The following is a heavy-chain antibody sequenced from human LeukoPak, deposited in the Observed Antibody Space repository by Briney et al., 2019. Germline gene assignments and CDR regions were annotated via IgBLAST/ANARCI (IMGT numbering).Heavy chain of an antibody. CDR3: ARDGPYSSGWYHPDS. Sequence: PGGSLRLSCAASGITFSSYSMNWVRQAPGKGLEWVSSISSSSSYIYYADSVKGRFTISRDNAKNSLYLQMNSLRAEDTAVYYCARDGPYSSGWYHPDSWGQGTLVTVSS. D-gene: IGHD6-19*01. CDR1: GITFSSYS. V-gene: IGHV3-21*01. J-gene: IGHJ4*02. CDR2: ISSSSSYI.